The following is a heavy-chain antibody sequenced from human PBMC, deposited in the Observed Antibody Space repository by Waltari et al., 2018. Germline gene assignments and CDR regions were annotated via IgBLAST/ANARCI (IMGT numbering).Heavy chain of an antibody. Sequence: QLQLQESGPGLVKPSETLSLTCTVSGGSISSSSYYWGWIRQPPGKGLEWIGSIYYSGGTYYNPSLKSRGTITVDTSKNQFSLKLSSVTAADTAVYYCARITAWFVELGPETDAFDIWGQGTMVTVSS. J-gene: IGHJ3*02. D-gene: IGHD3-10*01. CDR3: ARITAWFVELGPETDAFDI. CDR1: GGSISSSSYY. V-gene: IGHV4-39*01. CDR2: IYYSGGT.